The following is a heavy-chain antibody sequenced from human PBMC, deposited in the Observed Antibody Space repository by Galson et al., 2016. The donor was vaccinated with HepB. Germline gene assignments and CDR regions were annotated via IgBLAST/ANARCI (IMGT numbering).Heavy chain of an antibody. Sequence: QSGAEVKKPGESLRISCKGFGYSFTNYWITWVRQMPGKGLEWLGRIAPSDSYTNYSPSFQGHVTISADKSISTAYLQWSSLKASDTARYYCAGGGRNGDVYWGQGTLVTVSS. CDR1: GYSFTNYW. V-gene: IGHV5-10-1*01. CDR2: IAPSDSYT. J-gene: IGHJ4*02. CDR3: AGGGRNGDVY. D-gene: IGHD3-16*01.